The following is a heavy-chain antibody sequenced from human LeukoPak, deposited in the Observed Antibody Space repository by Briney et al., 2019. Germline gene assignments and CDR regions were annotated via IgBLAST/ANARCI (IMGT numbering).Heavy chain of an antibody. V-gene: IGHV3-30*18. CDR3: AKDLEVRGVISSLGFDP. D-gene: IGHD3-10*01. CDR1: GFTFSSYG. Sequence: GGSLRLSCAASGFTFSSYGMHWVRQAPGKGLEWVAVISYDGSNKYYADSVKGRFTISRDNSKNTLYLQMNSLRAEDTAVYYCAKDLEVRGVISSLGFDPWGQGTLVTVSS. CDR2: ISYDGSNK. J-gene: IGHJ5*02.